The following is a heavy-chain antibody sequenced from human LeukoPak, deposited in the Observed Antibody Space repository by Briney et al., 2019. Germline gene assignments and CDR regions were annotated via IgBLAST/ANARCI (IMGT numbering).Heavy chain of an antibody. CDR3: ARLSDCSGGSCYGGYFDY. D-gene: IGHD2-15*01. V-gene: IGHV3-64*01. J-gene: IGHJ4*02. Sequence: PGGPLRLSCAASGFTFSNYNMNWVRQAPGKGLEYVSGIDNDGGGTEYANSVKGRFTISRDNAKNSLYLQMNSLRAEDTAVYYCARLSDCSGGSCYGGYFDYWGQGTLVTVSS. CDR2: IDNDGGGT. CDR1: GFTFSNYN.